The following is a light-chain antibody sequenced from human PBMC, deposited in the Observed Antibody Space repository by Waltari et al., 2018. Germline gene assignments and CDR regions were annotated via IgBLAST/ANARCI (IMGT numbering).Light chain of an antibody. CDR3: HQRSSWPLT. V-gene: IGKV3-11*01. CDR2: DAS. J-gene: IGKJ4*01. Sequence: EIVLTQSPATLSLSPGERATLSCRASQSVSSYLAWYQQKPGQPPRLLIYDASNRATGIPVRFSGSGSGTDFTLTISSLEPEDFAVYYCHQRSSWPLTFGGGTKVEIK. CDR1: QSVSSY.